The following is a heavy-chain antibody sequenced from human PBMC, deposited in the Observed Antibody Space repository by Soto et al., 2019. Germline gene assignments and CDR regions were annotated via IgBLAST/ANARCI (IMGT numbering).Heavy chain of an antibody. J-gene: IGHJ4*02. CDR2: IYYSGGT. D-gene: IGHD4-17*01. CDR3: ASESGDRTTVTS. CDR1: GGSISSGGYY. Sequence: QVQLQESGPGLVKPSQTLSLTCTVSGGSISSGGYYWSWIRQHPGKGLEWIGYIYYSGGTYHNPALKSRVTISVAPSKNQCSLKLSSVTAADTAVYYCASESGDRTTVTSWGQGTLVTVSS. V-gene: IGHV4-31*03.